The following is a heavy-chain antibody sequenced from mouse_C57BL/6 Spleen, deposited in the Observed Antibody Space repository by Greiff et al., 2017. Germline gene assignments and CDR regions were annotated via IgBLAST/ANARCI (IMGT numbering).Heavy chain of an antibody. D-gene: IGHD2-3*01. CDR2: INPNNGGT. CDR1: GYTFTDYN. Sequence: VQLKESGPELVKPGASVKMSCKASGYTFTDYNMHWVKQSHGKSLEWIGYINPNNGGTSYNQKFKGKATLTVNKSSSTAYMELRSLTSEDSAVYYCARSYDGYYDWFAYWGQGTLVTVSA. CDR3: ARSYDGYYDWFAY. V-gene: IGHV1-22*01. J-gene: IGHJ3*01.